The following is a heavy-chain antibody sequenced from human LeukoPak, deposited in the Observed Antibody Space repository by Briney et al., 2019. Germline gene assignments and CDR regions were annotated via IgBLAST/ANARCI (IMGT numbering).Heavy chain of an antibody. D-gene: IGHD1-14*01. CDR1: GASITNYY. J-gene: IGHJ5*02. V-gene: IGHV4-59*01. CDR2: IYYSGNT. CDR3: ARGDPYTTVESS. Sequence: SETLSLTCSVSGASITNYYWSWIRQAPGKGLEWIGYIYYSGNTNTYNPSLKSRATISLYTSRKYFSLELRSVTAADTAVYYCARGDPYTTVESSWGQGTLVTVSS.